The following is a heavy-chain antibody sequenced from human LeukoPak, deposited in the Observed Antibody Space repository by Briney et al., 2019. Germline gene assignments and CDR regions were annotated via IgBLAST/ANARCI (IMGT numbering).Heavy chain of an antibody. CDR3: ARRGGSLNYFDS. J-gene: IGHJ4*02. CDR1: GYSFTTYW. V-gene: IGHV5-51*01. Sequence: GESLKISCKGSGYSFTTYWIGWVRQMPGKGLEWMGIIYPDDSDIRYSPSFQGQVTISADKSTSTAYLQWSSLKASDSAIYYCARRGGSLNYFDSWGQGTLVTVSS. CDR2: IYPDDSDI. D-gene: IGHD1-26*01.